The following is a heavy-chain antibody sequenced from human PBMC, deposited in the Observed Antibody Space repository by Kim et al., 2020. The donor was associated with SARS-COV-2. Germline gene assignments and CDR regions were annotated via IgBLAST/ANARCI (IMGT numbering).Heavy chain of an antibody. CDR3: ARVLSGSYSVYYYYYMVV. Sequence: SETLSLTCTVSGGSISSGDYYWSWIRQPPGKGLEWIGYIYYSGSTYYNPSLKSRFTISVDTSKNQFSLKLSSVTAADTAVYYCARVLSGSYSVYYYYYMVVWGKGTTVTVSS. CDR2: IYYSGST. CDR1: GGSISSGDYY. J-gene: IGHJ6*03. V-gene: IGHV4-30-4*01. D-gene: IGHD1-26*01.